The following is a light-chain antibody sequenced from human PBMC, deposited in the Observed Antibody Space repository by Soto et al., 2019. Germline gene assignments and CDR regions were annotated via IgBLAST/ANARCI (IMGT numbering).Light chain of an antibody. CDR1: QSVLYSSNNKNY. Sequence: DIVMTQSPDSLAVSLGERATINCKSSQSVLYSSNNKNYLAWYQQQPGQPPKLLIFWASTRESGVPDRFSGSGYGTDLTLTVSSLQAEDVAVYYCQQDYNPPLTVGRGTKVEIK. CDR3: QQDYNPPLT. J-gene: IGKJ1*01. V-gene: IGKV4-1*01. CDR2: WAS.